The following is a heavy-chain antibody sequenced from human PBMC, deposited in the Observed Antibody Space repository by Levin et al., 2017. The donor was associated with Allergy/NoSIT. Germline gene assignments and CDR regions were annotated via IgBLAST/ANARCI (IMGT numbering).Heavy chain of an antibody. CDR1: GFTFSSYG. V-gene: IGHV3-30*18. CDR3: AKDYNYGYHFDY. D-gene: IGHD5-18*01. Sequence: PGGSLRLSCAASGFTFSSYGMHWVRQAPGKGLEWVAGISYDGSNKDYADSVKGRFTISRDNSKNTLYLQMDSLRAEDTAVYYCAKDYNYGYHFDYWGQGTLVTVSS. CDR2: ISYDGSNK. J-gene: IGHJ4*02.